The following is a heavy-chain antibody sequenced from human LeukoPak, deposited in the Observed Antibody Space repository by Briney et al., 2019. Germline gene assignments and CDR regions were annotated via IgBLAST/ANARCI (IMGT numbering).Heavy chain of an antibody. CDR3: ARDSRKQLNAFDI. V-gene: IGHV4-59*01. D-gene: IGHD6-13*01. CDR2: IYYSGST. CDR1: GGSISSYY. J-gene: IGHJ3*02. Sequence: SETLSLTCTVSGGSISSYYWSWIRQPPGKGLEWIGYIYYSGSTNYIPSLKSRVTISVDTPKNQFSLKLSSVTAADTAVYYCARDSRKQLNAFDIWGQGTMVTVSS.